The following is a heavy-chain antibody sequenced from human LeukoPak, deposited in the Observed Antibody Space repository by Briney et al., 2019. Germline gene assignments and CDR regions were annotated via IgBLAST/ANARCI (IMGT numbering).Heavy chain of an antibody. D-gene: IGHD6-13*01. Sequence: GGSLRLSCAASGFAVSSNYMSWVRQALGKGMEWVAVISYDGSNKYYADSVKGRFTISRDNSKNTLYLQMNSLRAEDTAVYYCARDTGPSGIAAAGALDYWGQGTLVTVSS. J-gene: IGHJ4*02. CDR2: ISYDGSNK. CDR1: GFAVSSNY. V-gene: IGHV3-30-3*01. CDR3: ARDTGPSGIAAAGALDY.